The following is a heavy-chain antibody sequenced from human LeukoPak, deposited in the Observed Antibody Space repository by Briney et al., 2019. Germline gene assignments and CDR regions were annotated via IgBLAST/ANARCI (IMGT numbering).Heavy chain of an antibody. V-gene: IGHV1-46*01. CDR3: ARDQEGFDY. CDR2: IYPRDGST. J-gene: IGHJ4*02. CDR1: GYTFTSNY. Sequence: ASVKVSCKASGYTFTSNYIHWVRQAPGQGLEWMGMIYPRDGSTSYAQKFQGRVTVTRDTSTSTVHMELSGLRFEDTAVYYCARDQEGFDYWGQGTLVTVSS.